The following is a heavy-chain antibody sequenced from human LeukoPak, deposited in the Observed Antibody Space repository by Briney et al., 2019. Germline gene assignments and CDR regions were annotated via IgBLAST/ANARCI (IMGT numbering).Heavy chain of an antibody. CDR2: IYYSGST. CDR1: VGSIDTYY. V-gene: IGHV4-59*12. J-gene: IGHJ5*02. CDR3: ARDHLANLASRLFDP. Sequence: PSETLSLTCTVSVGSIDTYYWSWIRQPPGKGLEWIGYIYYSGSTNYNPSLKSRVTISVDTSKNQFSLKLSSVTAADTAVYYCARDHLANLASRLFDPWGQGTLVTVSS. D-gene: IGHD3-3*01.